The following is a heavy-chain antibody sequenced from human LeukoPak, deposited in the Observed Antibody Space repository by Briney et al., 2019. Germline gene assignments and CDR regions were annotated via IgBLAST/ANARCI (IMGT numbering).Heavy chain of an antibody. Sequence: GGSLRLSCAASGITFSSYSMNWVRQAPGKGLEWVSYISSSSSTIYYADSVKGRFTISRDNAKNSLYLQMNSLRAEDTAVYYCARDWRPHDYGDYYFDYWGQGTLVTVSS. CDR2: ISSSSSTI. D-gene: IGHD4-17*01. J-gene: IGHJ4*02. CDR3: ARDWRPHDYGDYYFDY. V-gene: IGHV3-48*04. CDR1: GITFSSYS.